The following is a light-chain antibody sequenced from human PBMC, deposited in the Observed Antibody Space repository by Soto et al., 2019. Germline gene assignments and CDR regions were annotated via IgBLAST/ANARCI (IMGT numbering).Light chain of an antibody. Sequence: VLTQPASVSGSPGQSITISCTGTSGDIGSYNRVSWYQQHPGKAPKLIIYEVTDRPSGVSNRFSGSKSGNTASLTISGLQAEDEAEYYCSSYTNINARACVFGTGTKGTVL. CDR3: SSYTNINARACV. V-gene: IGLV2-14*01. CDR1: SGDIGSYNR. J-gene: IGLJ1*01. CDR2: EVT.